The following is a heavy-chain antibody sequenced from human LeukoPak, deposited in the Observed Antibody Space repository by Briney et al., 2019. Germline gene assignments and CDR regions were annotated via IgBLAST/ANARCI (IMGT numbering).Heavy chain of an antibody. V-gene: IGHV3-23*01. CDR2: ISSSGGST. D-gene: IGHD5-24*01. J-gene: IGHJ4*02. Sequence: QPGGSLRLSCAASGFTFSSYAMTWVRQAPGKGLEWVSAISSSGGSTYYADSVKGRFTISRDNSKNTLYLQMNSLRAEDTAVYYCARDFAFRGDGYSWGQGTLVTVSS. CDR3: ARDFAFRGDGYS. CDR1: GFTFSSYA.